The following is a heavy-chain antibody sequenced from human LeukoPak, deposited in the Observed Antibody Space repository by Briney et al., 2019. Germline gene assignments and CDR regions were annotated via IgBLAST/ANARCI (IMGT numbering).Heavy chain of an antibody. J-gene: IGHJ4*02. V-gene: IGHV1-46*01. CDR2: INPSGGST. CDR3: ARGLLAVAGKGADDY. D-gene: IGHD6-19*01. CDR1: GNTFTSYY. Sequence: GASVKVSCKASGNTFTSYYMHWVRQAPGQGLEWMGIINPSGGSTSYAQKFQGRVTMTRNTSISTAYMELSSLRSEDTAVYYCARGLLAVAGKGADDYWGQGTLVTVSS.